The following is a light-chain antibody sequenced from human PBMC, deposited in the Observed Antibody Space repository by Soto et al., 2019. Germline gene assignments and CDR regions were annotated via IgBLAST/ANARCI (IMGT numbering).Light chain of an antibody. V-gene: IGLV1-44*01. Sequence: QSVLTQPPSASGTPGQVFTISCSGSNSNIGDNSVNWYQQLPGTAPKLLIYSDNRRPSGVPDRFSGSKSGTSASLAISGLQSEDEAEYYCADWDDSLNGLRFGGGTKLTVL. CDR3: ADWDDSLNGLR. CDR2: SDN. J-gene: IGLJ3*02. CDR1: NSNIGDNS.